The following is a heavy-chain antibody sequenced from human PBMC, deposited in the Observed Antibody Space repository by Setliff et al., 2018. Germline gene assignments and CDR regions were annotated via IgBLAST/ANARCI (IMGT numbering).Heavy chain of an antibody. J-gene: IGHJ4*02. CDR3: ARDRAPRSPGFLSQMKD. D-gene: IGHD6-6*01. CDR1: GFAFGDYA. Sequence: GGSLRLSCTASGFAFGDYAMSWVRQAPGKGLEWVSSISGSGSSAYYADSVKGRFTISRDNPKNTLFLQMNSLRAEDTAVYYCARDRAPRSPGFLSQMKDWGQGTLVTVSS. CDR2: ISGSGSSA. V-gene: IGHV3-23*01.